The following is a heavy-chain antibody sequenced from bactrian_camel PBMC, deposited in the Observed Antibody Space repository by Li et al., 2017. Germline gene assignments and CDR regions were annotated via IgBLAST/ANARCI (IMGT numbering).Heavy chain of an antibody. CDR1: GVEYRSRC. D-gene: IGHD5*01. V-gene: IGHV3S1*01. J-gene: IGHJ4*01. CDR3: AARQPCRVWLGYEDPGEYNI. CDR2: IATRGGDE. Sequence: HVQLVESGGGSVQAGGSLRLSCQASGVEYRSRCMGWFRRSPGQERIRVASIATRGGDEWYADSVKGRFTIPQDNTKNVLYLQMDSLQPEDTAMYYCAARQPCRVWLGYEDPGEYNIWGQGTQVTVS.